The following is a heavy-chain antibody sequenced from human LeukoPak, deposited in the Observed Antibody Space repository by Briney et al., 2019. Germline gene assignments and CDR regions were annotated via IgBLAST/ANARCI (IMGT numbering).Heavy chain of an antibody. J-gene: IGHJ4*02. CDR1: GYTFTGYY. D-gene: IGHD2-15*01. CDR2: INPNSGGT. Sequence: ASVKVSCKASGYTFTGYYMHWVRQAPGQGLEWLGWINPNSGGTNYAQKFQGRVTMTRDTSISTAYMELSRLRSDDTAVYYCARARVVVVVAAKGGLMDYWGQGTLVTVSS. CDR3: ARARVVVVVAAKGGLMDY. V-gene: IGHV1-2*02.